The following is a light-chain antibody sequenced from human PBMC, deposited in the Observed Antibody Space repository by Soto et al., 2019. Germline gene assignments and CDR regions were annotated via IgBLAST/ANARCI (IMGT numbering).Light chain of an antibody. CDR3: LHYGISVWT. CDR2: DTS. CDR1: QSVSSTT. J-gene: IGKJ1*01. Sequence: EIVLTQSPGTLSLSPEERATLSCRASQSVSSTTIAWYQQKAGRAPRLLIYDTSTRATGVSDRFSGSGSGGDFTLTISRLEPEDFAFYYCLHYGISVWTFGQGTKV. V-gene: IGKV3-20*01.